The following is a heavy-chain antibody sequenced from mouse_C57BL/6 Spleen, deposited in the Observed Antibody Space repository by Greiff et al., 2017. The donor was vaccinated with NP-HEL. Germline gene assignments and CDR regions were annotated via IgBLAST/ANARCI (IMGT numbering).Heavy chain of an antibody. CDR1: GYTFTDYY. D-gene: IGHD3-1*01. V-gene: IGHV1-26*01. Sequence: VQLQQSGPELVKPGASVKISCKASGYTFTDYYMNWVKQSHGKSLEWIGDINPNNGGTSYNQKFKGKATLTVDKSSSTAYMELRSLTSEDSAVYYCAKRKGYEDAMDYWGQGTSVTVSS. J-gene: IGHJ4*01. CDR2: INPNNGGT. CDR3: AKRKGYEDAMDY.